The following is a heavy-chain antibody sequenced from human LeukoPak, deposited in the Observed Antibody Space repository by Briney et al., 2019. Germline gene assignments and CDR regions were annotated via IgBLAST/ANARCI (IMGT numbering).Heavy chain of an antibody. J-gene: IGHJ4*02. CDR2: IRSKAYGGTT. CDR3: TREAFGELTYYFDY. D-gene: IGHD3-10*01. Sequence: PGGSLRLSCTASGFTFGDYAMSWFRQAPGKGLEWVGFIRSKAYGGTTEYAASVKGRFTISRDDSKSIAYLQMNSLKTEDTAVYYCTREAFGELTYYFDYWGQGTLVTVSS. V-gene: IGHV3-49*03. CDR1: GFTFGDYA.